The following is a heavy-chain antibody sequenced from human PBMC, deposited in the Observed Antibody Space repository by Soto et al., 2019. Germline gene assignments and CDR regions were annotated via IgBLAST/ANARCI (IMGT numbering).Heavy chain of an antibody. J-gene: IGHJ4*02. CDR2: IYPGDSDT. V-gene: IGHV5-51*01. Sequence: LGESLKISCKGSGYSFTSYWIGWVRQMPGKGLEWMGIIYPGDSDTRYSPSFQGQVTISADKSTSTAYLQWNSLKASDTAMYYCTRPHYYDSSGPPDYWGQGTLVTVSS. CDR3: TRPHYYDSSGPPDY. CDR1: GYSFTSYW. D-gene: IGHD3-22*01.